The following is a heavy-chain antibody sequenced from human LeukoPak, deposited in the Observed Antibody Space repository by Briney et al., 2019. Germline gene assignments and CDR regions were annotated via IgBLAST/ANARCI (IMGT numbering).Heavy chain of an antibody. CDR1: GFTFSGYS. Sequence: SGGSLRLSCAASGFTFSGYSMNWVRQAPGKGLEWVGFIRSKAYGGTTEYAASVKGRFTISRDDSKSIAYLQMNSLKTEDTAVYYCTRGRRATHDYWGQGTLVTVSS. CDR3: TRGRRATHDY. D-gene: IGHD1-26*01. J-gene: IGHJ4*02. CDR2: IRSKAYGGTT. V-gene: IGHV3-49*04.